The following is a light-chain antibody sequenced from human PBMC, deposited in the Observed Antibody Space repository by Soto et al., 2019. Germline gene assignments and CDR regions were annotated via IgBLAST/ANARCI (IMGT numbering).Light chain of an antibody. V-gene: IGKV3-20*01. CDR2: GAS. CDR3: QQYGSSPFT. Sequence: EIVFTQSPGTLSLSPGERATLSCRASQSVSSSYLAWYQQKPGQAPRLLIYGASSRATGIPDRFSGSGSGTDFTLTISRLEPEDFAVYYCQQYGSSPFTFGGGTKVDI. CDR1: QSVSSSY. J-gene: IGKJ4*01.